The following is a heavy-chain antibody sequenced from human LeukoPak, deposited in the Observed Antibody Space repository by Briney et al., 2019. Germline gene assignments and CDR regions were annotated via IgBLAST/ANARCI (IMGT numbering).Heavy chain of an antibody. J-gene: IGHJ4*02. Sequence: GGSLRLSCAASGFTFSNYGMHWVRQAPPKGLEGVAGISYDGSNKYYADSVKGRFTITRDNSKNTLYLQMNSLRPEDTAVYYCAKNGFTFGGLIDINFDYWGQGTLVTVSS. V-gene: IGHV3-30*18. CDR1: GFTFSNYG. CDR3: AKNGFTFGGLIDINFDY. CDR2: ISYDGSNK. D-gene: IGHD3-16*02.